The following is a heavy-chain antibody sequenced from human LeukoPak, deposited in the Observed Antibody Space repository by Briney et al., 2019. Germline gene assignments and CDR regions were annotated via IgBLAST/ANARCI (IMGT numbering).Heavy chain of an antibody. CDR3: AKDLHYYDSSGYFSFHH. D-gene: IGHD3-22*01. J-gene: IGHJ4*02. Sequence: GGSLRLSCAVSGFTFSSYAMSRVPPAPGKGLEWVSAISGSGGSTYYADSVKGRFTISRANSKNTLHLQRHSLPAEDTAVYCCAKDLHYYDSSGYFSFHHGGQGTLVTVSS. CDR1: GFTFSSYA. CDR2: ISGSGGST. V-gene: IGHV3-23*01.